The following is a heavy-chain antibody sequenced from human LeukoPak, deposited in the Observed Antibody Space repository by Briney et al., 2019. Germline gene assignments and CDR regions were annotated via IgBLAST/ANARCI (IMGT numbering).Heavy chain of an antibody. V-gene: IGHV4-34*01. CDR2: INARGGT. J-gene: IGHJ5*02. CDR3: ARGQVPAARGYNWFDP. Sequence: SETLSLTCAVYGWSFNDYYWNWVRQPPGKGLEWIGEINARGGTNYNPSLKSRVTISVDSSKNQFSLTLTSMIAADTAIYYCARGQVPAARGYNWFDPWGQGTLVTVSS. CDR1: GWSFNDYY. D-gene: IGHD2-2*01.